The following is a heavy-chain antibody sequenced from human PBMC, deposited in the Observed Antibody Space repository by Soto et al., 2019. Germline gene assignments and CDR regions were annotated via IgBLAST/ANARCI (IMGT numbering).Heavy chain of an antibody. Sequence: QVQLVQSGAEVKKPGSSVKVSCKASGGTFSSYAISWVRQAPGQGLEWMGGIIPIFGTANYAQKFQGRVTITADESTSTAYMELSSLRSEDTAVYYCARDSYSGYSSSLPYYYYYGMDVWGQGTTVTVSS. D-gene: IGHD6-13*01. J-gene: IGHJ6*02. CDR2: IIPIFGTA. CDR3: ARDSYSGYSSSLPYYYYYGMDV. V-gene: IGHV1-69*01. CDR1: GGTFSSYA.